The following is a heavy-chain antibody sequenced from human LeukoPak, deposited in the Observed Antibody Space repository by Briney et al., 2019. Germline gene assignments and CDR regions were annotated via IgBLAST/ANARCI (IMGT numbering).Heavy chain of an antibody. CDR2: TIPIFGIA. V-gene: IGHV1-69*04. CDR1: GGTFSSYA. J-gene: IGHJ6*02. CDR3: ASLDGYRSGGSCYSPDYYGMDV. D-gene: IGHD2-15*01. Sequence: SVKVSCKASGGTFSSYAISWVRQAPGQGLEWMGRTIPIFGIANCAQKFQGRVTISADKSTSTAYMELSSLRSEDTAVYYCASLDGYRSGGSCYSPDYYGMDVWGQGTTVTVSS.